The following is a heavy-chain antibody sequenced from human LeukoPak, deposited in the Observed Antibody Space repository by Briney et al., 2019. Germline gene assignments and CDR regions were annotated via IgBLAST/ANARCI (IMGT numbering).Heavy chain of an antibody. CDR3: TRGGWENRFDY. CDR1: GFTFGDYA. V-gene: IGHV3-49*03. Sequence: GGSLRLSCSASGFTFGDYAMSWFRQAPGKGLEWVGFIRSKAHGGTTDCAASVKGRFTISRDDSKSSAYLQMNSLKTEDTAVYYCTRGGWENRFDYWGQGTLVTVSS. CDR2: IRSKAHGGTT. J-gene: IGHJ4*02. D-gene: IGHD1-26*01.